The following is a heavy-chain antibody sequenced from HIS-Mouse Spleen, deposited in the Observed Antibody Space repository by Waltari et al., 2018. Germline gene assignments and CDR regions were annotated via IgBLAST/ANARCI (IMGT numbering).Heavy chain of an antibody. J-gene: IGHJ5*02. Sequence: QLQLQESGPGLVKPSETLSLTCTVSGGSISSSSYYWGWIRQPPGKGLEWIGSIYYRGSTYYNPSLKSRVTISVDTSKNQFSLKLSSVTAADTAVYYCARDLYSGSYYNWFDPWGQGTLVTVSS. V-gene: IGHV4-39*07. CDR1: GGSISSSSYY. CDR3: ARDLYSGSYYNWFDP. CDR2: IYYRGST. D-gene: IGHD1-26*01.